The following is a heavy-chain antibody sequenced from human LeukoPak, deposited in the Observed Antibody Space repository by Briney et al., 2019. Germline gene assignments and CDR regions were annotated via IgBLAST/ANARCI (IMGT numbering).Heavy chain of an antibody. V-gene: IGHV3-23*01. D-gene: IGHD3-16*01. CDR1: GFSFSNYA. CDR2: ISGSGDNT. Sequence: GGSLRLSCVASGFSFSNYAMMWVRQAPGKGLEWVSGISGSGDNTKYADSVKGRFTISRDNSKNTLYLQLNSLKAEDTAVYYCGSLRLLWGQRTLVTVSS. CDR3: GSLRLL. J-gene: IGHJ4*02.